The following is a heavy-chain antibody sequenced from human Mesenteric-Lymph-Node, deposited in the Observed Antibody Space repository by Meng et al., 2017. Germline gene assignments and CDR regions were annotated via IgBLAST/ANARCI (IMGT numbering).Heavy chain of an antibody. D-gene: IGHD6-13*01. Sequence: SETLSLTCGVYGGSFSGYSWSWIRQPPGRGLEWIGEINLYGNTNYNPSLKSRVTISGDTSKNQFSLNLSSVTAADTAVYYCASSTYSIAAAFDAFDIWGQGTMVTVSS. CDR3: ASSTYSIAAAFDAFDI. CDR1: GGSFSGYS. V-gene: IGHV4-34*01. CDR2: INLYGNT. J-gene: IGHJ3*02.